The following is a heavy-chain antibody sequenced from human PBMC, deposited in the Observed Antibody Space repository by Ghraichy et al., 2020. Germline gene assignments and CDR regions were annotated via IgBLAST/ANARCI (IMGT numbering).Heavy chain of an antibody. CDR1: GFTFSSYA. V-gene: IGHV3-23*01. J-gene: IGHJ4*02. Sequence: GGSLRLSCAASGFTFSSYAMSWVRQAPGKGLEWVSAISGSGGSTYYADSVKGRFTISRDNSKNTLYLQMNSLRAEDTAVYYCAKVLIYYDSSGGNDYWGQGTLVTVSS. CDR3: AKVLIYYDSSGGNDY. CDR2: ISGSGGST. D-gene: IGHD3-22*01.